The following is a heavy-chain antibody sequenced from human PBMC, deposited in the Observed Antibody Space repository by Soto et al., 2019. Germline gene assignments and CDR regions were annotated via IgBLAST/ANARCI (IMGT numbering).Heavy chain of an antibody. CDR1: GGSLSGYH. V-gene: IGHV4-34*01. D-gene: IGHD3-3*01. J-gene: IGHJ4*02. CDR2: INHTGYT. CDR3: AIGGRLRSPFGF. Sequence: QVQLQQWGPGLVKPSETLSLTCAVYGGSLSGYHWTWIRQPPGKGLEWIGEINHTGYTNYNPSLTSRVTISVDTSKHQFSLKLSSVTAADTAVYFCAIGGRLRSPFGFWGQGTLVSVSS.